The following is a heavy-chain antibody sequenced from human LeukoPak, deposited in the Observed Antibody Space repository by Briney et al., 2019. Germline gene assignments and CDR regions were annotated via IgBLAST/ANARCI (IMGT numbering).Heavy chain of an antibody. CDR2: IYPSDSDT. CDR3: VRFFGVAY. D-gene: IGHD3-3*01. V-gene: IGHV5-51*01. Sequence: GESLKISCKGSGYIFTTNWIGWVRQMPGKGLEWIGIIYPSDSDTRYSPSFQGQVTISADKSISTAYLQWSSLKASDTAMYYCVRFFGVAYWGQGTLVTVSS. CDR1: GYIFTTNW. J-gene: IGHJ4*02.